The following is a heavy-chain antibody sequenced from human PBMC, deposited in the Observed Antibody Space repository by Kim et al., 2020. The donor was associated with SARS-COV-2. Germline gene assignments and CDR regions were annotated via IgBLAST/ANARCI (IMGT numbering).Heavy chain of an antibody. CDR3: AKGVGATTIVYFDY. J-gene: IGHJ4*02. V-gene: IGHV3-33*06. Sequence: GGSLRLSCAASGFTFSSYGMHWVRQAPGKGLEWVAVIWYDGSNKYYADSVKGRFTISRDNSKNTLYLQMNSLRAEDTAVYYCAKGVGATTIVYFDYWGQGTLVTVSS. D-gene: IGHD1-26*01. CDR2: IWYDGSNK. CDR1: GFTFSSYG.